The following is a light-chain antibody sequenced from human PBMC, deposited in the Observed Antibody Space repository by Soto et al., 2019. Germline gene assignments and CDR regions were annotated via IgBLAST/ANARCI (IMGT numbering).Light chain of an antibody. CDR3: GTWDSSLSAGV. CDR1: SSNIGNNY. Sequence: QSVLTQPPSVSAAPGQKVTFSCSGSSSNIGNNYVSWYQQLPGTAPKLLIYDNNKRPSGIPDRFSGSKSGTSATLGITGLQTGDEADYYCGTWDSSLSAGVFXTGTKVTV. CDR2: DNN. V-gene: IGLV1-51*01. J-gene: IGLJ1*01.